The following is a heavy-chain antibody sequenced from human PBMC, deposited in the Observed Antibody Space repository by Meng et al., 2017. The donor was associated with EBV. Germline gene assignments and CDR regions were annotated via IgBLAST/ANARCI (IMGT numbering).Heavy chain of an antibody. V-gene: IGHV2-5*02. CDR3: AHSKYYSDSRGYWDYFDD. CDR2: IYWDDAK. J-gene: IGHJ4*02. CDR1: GIYITPSAVG. Sequence: ALLDPPQILLLPCAFCGIYITPSAVGVGWIRQPPGKALEWLAVIYWDDAKRYSPSLKNRLTITKDTSKNQVVLTMTNMDPVDTATYFCAHSKYYSDSRGYWDYFDDWGQGTLVTVSS. D-gene: IGHD3-10*01.